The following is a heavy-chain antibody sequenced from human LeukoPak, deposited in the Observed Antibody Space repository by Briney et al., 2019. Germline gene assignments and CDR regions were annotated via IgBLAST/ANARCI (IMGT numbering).Heavy chain of an antibody. CDR2: IYDTTNI. Sequence: SGTLCLTCTVSGCSMSGYYLSWIRQSPGKGLGWIGNIYDTTNIKKNPSLKSRITISADTSKKQVSLKPSSVTAADMAVYYCARHVGRWAFDIWGQGTMVTVSS. J-gene: IGHJ3*02. CDR1: GCSMSGYY. V-gene: IGHV4-59*08. D-gene: IGHD3-16*02. CDR3: ARHVGRWAFDI.